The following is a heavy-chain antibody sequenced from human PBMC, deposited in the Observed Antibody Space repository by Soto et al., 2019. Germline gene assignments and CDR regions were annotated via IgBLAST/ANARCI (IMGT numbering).Heavy chain of an antibody. CDR2: VNPGDSET. D-gene: IGHD2-2*01. J-gene: IGHJ4*01. Sequence: PGESLKISCKGSDYTFAAYWIGWVRQLPGKGLEWMGIVNPGDSETRYRPSFQGQVTISADKSITTAYLQWSGLRASDTAMYFCARHLVGSTRGNFDYWGQGTLVTVSS. CDR3: ARHLVGSTRGNFDY. CDR1: DYTFAAYW. V-gene: IGHV5-51*01.